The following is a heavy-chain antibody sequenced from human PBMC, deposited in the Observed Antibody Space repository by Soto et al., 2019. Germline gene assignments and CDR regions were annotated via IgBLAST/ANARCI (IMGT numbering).Heavy chain of an antibody. CDR2: ISTSGGYI. CDR3: ARDAYRATTFATDYSYYAMDV. V-gene: IGHV3-21*01. Sequence: EVQLVESGGGQVKPGGSLRLSCAASGFTFSGYTVNWVRQAPGKGLEWVSSISTSGGYIFYADSVKGRFTISRDNAKNSLYLQLSSLRAEDTAVYYCARDAYRATTFATDYSYYAMDVWGQGTTVTVSS. J-gene: IGHJ6*02. D-gene: IGHD1-1*01. CDR1: GFTFSGYT.